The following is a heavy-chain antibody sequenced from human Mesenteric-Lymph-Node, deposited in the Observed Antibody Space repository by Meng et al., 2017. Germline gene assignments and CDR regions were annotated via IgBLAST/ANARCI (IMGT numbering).Heavy chain of an antibody. CDR3: ARGRVSYTNTGLIGF. D-gene: IGHD4-11*01. CDR2: INPNSGGT. Sequence: ASVKVSCKASGYTFTGYYMHWVRQAPGQGLEWMGWINPNSGGTNYAQKFQGRVTMTRDTSISTAYMELSRLRSDDTAVYYCARGRVSYTNTGLIGFWGQGTLVTVSS. J-gene: IGHJ4*02. V-gene: IGHV1-2*02. CDR1: GYTFTGYY.